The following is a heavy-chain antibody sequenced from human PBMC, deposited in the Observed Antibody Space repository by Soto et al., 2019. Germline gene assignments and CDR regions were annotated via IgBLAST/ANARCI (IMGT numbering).Heavy chain of an antibody. Sequence: EVQLLESGGGLVQPGGSLRLSCAASGFTFSDYSMTWVRQAPGMGLEWVSNISGGGSSTYYADSVEGRFIISRDNSKNTVYLQLYSLRAEDTAVYYCSRRAGGCNGVSCYSRFWGQGSLVTVSS. CDR3: SRRAGGCNGVSCYSRF. V-gene: IGHV3-23*01. CDR2: ISGGGSST. J-gene: IGHJ4*02. CDR1: GFTFSDYS. D-gene: IGHD2-15*01.